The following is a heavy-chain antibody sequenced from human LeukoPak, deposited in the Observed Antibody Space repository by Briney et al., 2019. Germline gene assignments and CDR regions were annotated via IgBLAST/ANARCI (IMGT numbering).Heavy chain of an antibody. D-gene: IGHD6-19*01. J-gene: IGHJ4*02. CDR2: INHSGST. V-gene: IGHV4-34*01. CDR3: ASSGYSSGWYYSDY. CDR1: GGSFSGYY. Sequence: PSETLSLTCAVYGGSFSGYYWSWIRQPPGKGLEWIGEINHSGSTNYNPSLKSRVTISVDTSKNQFSLKLSSVTAADTAVYYCASSGYSSGWYYSDYWGQGTLVTVSS.